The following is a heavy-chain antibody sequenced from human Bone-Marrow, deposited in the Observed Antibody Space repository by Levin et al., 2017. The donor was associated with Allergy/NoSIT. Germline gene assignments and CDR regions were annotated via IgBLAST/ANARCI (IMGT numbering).Heavy chain of an antibody. D-gene: IGHD6-19*01. CDR3: AKDGRVAVAGNYYFDY. CDR2: ISYDGSNK. CDR1: GFTFSSYG. J-gene: IGHJ4*02. Sequence: PGGSLRLSCAASGFTFSSYGMHWVRQAPGKGLEWVAVISYDGSNKYYADSVKGRFTISRDNSKNTLYLQMNSLRAEDTAVYYCAKDGRVAVAGNYYFDYWGQGTLVTVSS. V-gene: IGHV3-30*18.